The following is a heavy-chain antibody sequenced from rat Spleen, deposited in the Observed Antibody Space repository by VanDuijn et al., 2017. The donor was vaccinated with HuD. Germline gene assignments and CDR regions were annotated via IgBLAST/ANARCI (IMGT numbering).Heavy chain of an antibody. CDR3: TREGHTLDRATYWFAY. Sequence: QVQLKESGPGLVQPSQTLSLTCTVSGFSLASFHVSWVRQPPGKGLEWMGGIWGDGSTDYNPGLKSRLSISRDTSKSQVFLKIYSLQTEDTAIYFCTREGHTLDRATYWFAYWGQGVMVTVSS. CDR1: GFSLASFH. CDR2: IWGDGST. V-gene: IGHV2-15*01. D-gene: IGHD1-9*01. J-gene: IGHJ2*01.